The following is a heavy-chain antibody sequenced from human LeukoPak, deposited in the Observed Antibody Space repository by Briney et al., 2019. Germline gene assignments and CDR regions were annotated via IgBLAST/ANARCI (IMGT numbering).Heavy chain of an antibody. CDR3: ARLPHDYGDYDFSASCY. V-gene: IGHV1-46*01. CDR2: INPRGGST. J-gene: IGHJ4*02. D-gene: IGHD4-17*01. Sequence: RQAPGQGLEWMGIINPRGGSTSYAQKFQGRVTMTRDMSTSTVYMELSSLRSEDTAVYYCARLPHDYGDYDFSASCYWGQGTLVTVSS.